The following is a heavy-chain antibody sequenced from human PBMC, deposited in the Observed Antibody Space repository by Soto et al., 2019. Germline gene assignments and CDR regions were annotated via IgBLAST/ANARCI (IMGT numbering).Heavy chain of an antibody. CDR1: GYNFAGYW. Sequence: PGESLKISCKGSGYNFAGYWIAWVRQMPGKGLELMGIIYPSDSDTRYRPSFQGQVTISADKSISSTYLQWSSLRASDTAMYYCARGGVSTRTFDYWGQGTPVTVSS. V-gene: IGHV5-51*01. D-gene: IGHD3-3*01. CDR3: ARGGVSTRTFDY. J-gene: IGHJ4*02. CDR2: IYPSDSDT.